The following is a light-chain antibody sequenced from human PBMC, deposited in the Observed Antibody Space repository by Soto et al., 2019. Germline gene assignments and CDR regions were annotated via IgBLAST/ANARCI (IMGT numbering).Light chain of an antibody. J-gene: IGLJ1*01. CDR1: SSDVGIYNY. Sequence: QSALTQPPTASGSPGQSVTISCTGSSSDVGIYNYVSWYQHHPGKAPKLIIYEVTKRPSGVPDRFSGSRSRNTATLTVSGLQAEDEADYYCSSYVGSNNFVVGAGTKVTVL. CDR2: EVT. V-gene: IGLV2-8*01. CDR3: SSYVGSNNFV.